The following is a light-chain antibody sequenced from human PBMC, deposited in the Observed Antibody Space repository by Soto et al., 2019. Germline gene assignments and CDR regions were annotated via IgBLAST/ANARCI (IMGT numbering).Light chain of an antibody. V-gene: IGKV1-5*03. CDR3: KQYNSYSNT. CDR2: KAS. Sequence: DIQMTQSPSTLSASVGDRVTITCRASQSISSWLAWYQQKTGKAPKLLIYKASSLESGVPSRFSGSGSGTEFTLTISSLQPDDFATYYCKQYNSYSNTFGQGTKLEIK. CDR1: QSISSW. J-gene: IGKJ2*01.